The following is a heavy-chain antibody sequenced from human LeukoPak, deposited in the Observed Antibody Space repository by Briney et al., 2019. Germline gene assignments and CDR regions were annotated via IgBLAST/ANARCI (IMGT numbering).Heavy chain of an antibody. CDR2: IKQDGSEK. CDR3: AGGTGWLPDS. CDR1: QFTFSSSW. D-gene: IGHD5-12*01. V-gene: IGHV3-7*01. J-gene: IGHJ4*02. Sequence: GGSLRLSCAASQFTFSSSWMNWVRQAPGKGLEWVAIIKQDGSEKLHADSVKGRFTISRDNAKNLLYLHINTMRVDDTAIYYCAGGTGWLPDSWGQGTPVTVSS.